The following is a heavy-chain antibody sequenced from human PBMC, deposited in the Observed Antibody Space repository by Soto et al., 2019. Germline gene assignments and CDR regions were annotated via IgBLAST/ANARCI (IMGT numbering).Heavy chain of an antibody. J-gene: IGHJ6*03. CDR1: GGSISSGGYY. CDR3: ARVLRKYDSYYYYYMDV. V-gene: IGHV4-31*03. CDR2: IYYSGST. D-gene: IGHD5-12*01. Sequence: QVQLQESGPGLVKPSQTLSLTCTVSGGSISSGGYYWSWIRQHPGKGLEWIGYIYYSGSTYYNPSLQSRVTISVDTSKNQFSLKLSSVTAADTAVYYCARVLRKYDSYYYYYMDVWGKGTTVTVSS.